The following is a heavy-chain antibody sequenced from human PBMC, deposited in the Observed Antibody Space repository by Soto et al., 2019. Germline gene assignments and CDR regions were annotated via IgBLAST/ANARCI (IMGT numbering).Heavy chain of an antibody. J-gene: IGHJ4*02. CDR2: IYYSGST. D-gene: IGHD4-17*01. CDR3: ASYYADFNPYHFDY. V-gene: IGHV4-39*01. Sequence: QLQLQESGPGLVKPSETLSLTCTVSGGSISSSSYYWGWIRQPPGKGLEWIGSIYYSGSTYYNPSLKSRVTTAVDTSKNQFSRKLSSVTAADSAVYCCASYYADFNPYHFDYYVQGTLVTVSS. CDR1: GGSISSSSYY.